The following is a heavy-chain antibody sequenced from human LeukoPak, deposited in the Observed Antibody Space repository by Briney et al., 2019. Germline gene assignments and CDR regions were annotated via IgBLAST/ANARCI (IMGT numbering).Heavy chain of an antibody. Sequence: PSETLSLTCTVSGGSISSYYWSWIRQPPGKGLEWIGYIYYSGSTNYKPSLKSRVTISVDTSKNQFSLKLSSVTAADTAVYYCARGEFDGGVYFDYWGQGTLVTVSS. CDR2: IYYSGST. CDR3: ARGEFDGGVYFDY. CDR1: GGSISSYY. D-gene: IGHD3-16*01. V-gene: IGHV4-59*12. J-gene: IGHJ4*02.